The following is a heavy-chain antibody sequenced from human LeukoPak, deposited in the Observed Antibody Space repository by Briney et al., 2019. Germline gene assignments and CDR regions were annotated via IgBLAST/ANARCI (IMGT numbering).Heavy chain of an antibody. CDR2: ISSSGSTI. Sequence: GGALRLSCAASGFTFSDYYMSWIRQAAGKGLEWVSYISSSGSTIYYADSVKGRFTISRDNAKNSLYLQMNSLRAEDTAVYYCASRYCSSTSCYTASYYYGMDVWGQGTTVTVSS. V-gene: IGHV3-11*01. CDR3: ASRYCSSTSCYTASYYYGMDV. J-gene: IGHJ6*02. CDR1: GFTFSDYY. D-gene: IGHD2-2*02.